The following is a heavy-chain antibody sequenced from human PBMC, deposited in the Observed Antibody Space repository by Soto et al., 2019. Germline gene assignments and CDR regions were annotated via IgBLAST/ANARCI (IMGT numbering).Heavy chain of an antibody. V-gene: IGHV1-2*04. CDR3: ARSPAPGLRYFDWFDP. Sequence: QVQLVQSGAEVKKPGASVKVSCKASGYTFTGYYMHWVRQAPGQGLEWMGWINPNSGGTNYAQKFQGWVTMTRDTSISTAYMELSRLRSDDTAVYYCARSPAPGLRYFDWFDPWGQGSRVTVSA. CDR2: INPNSGGT. J-gene: IGHJ5*02. CDR1: GYTFTGYY. D-gene: IGHD3-9*01.